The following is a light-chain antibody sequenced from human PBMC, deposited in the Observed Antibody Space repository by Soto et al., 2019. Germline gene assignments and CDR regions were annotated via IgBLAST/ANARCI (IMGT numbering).Light chain of an antibody. Sequence: ELVLTQSPFTLSLSPGESAALSCRSSQPVSSNFLAWYQQKPGQAPRLLIYGVSSRASSIPDRFFGSGSGTDFTLTINRLEPEDFAVYYCQQYANSPITFGQGTRLEIK. J-gene: IGKJ5*01. CDR3: QQYANSPIT. CDR1: QPVSSNF. CDR2: GVS. V-gene: IGKV3-20*01.